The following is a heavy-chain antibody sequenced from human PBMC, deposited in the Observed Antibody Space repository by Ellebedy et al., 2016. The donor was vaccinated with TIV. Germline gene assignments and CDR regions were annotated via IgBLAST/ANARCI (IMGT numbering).Heavy chain of an antibody. D-gene: IGHD6-13*01. CDR1: GGSVSGYY. CDR3: ARASGGGDIAAAGILGY. Sequence: SETLSLXCTVSGGSVSGYYWSWIRQPAGKGLEWIGRLYPSGSTKYNPSLESRVTMSVDTSKNQFSLRLRSVTAADTAVYYCARASGGGDIAAAGILGYWGQGTLVAVSS. V-gene: IGHV4-4*07. J-gene: IGHJ4*02. CDR2: LYPSGST.